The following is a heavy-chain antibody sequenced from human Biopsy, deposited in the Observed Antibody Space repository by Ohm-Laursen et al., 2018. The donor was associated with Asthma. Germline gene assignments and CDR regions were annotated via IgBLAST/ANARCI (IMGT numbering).Heavy chain of an antibody. J-gene: IGHJ6*02. Sequence: SVKVSCKASGGTFSSYAINWVRQAPGLGLEWMGGISPVFGSTNIAQKFQGRVTISADIFTKTAYLEVSSLRSDDTAVYYCASPSSSREILYYYYNMDIWGQGTTVTV. CDR2: ISPVFGST. V-gene: IGHV1-69*06. D-gene: IGHD6-13*01. CDR3: ASPSSSREILYYYYNMDI. CDR1: GGTFSSYA.